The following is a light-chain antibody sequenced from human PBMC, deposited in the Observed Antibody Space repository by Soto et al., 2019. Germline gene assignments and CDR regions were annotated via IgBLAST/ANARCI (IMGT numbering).Light chain of an antibody. J-gene: IGKJ4*01. CDR2: GAS. Sequence: EIVLKLSPATLSLSPGQRATLSCRASQSVSSYLAWYQQKPGQAPRLLIYGASIRATGVPDSFSGSGSGTEFTLSISSLQSEHFAVYYCQQDNSWPLTFGGGTNVDIK. CDR3: QQDNSWPLT. V-gene: IGKV3-15*01. CDR1: QSVSSY.